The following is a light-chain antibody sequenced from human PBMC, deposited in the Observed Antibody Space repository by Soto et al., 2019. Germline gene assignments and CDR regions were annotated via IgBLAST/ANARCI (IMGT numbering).Light chain of an antibody. CDR2: GNT. CDR1: SSNIGAGYE. CDR3: QSYDSSLSALYV. Sequence: QSVLTQPPSVSGAPGQRVTIPCTGSSSNIGAGYEVNWYQHLPGAAPKLLIYGNTNRPSGVPDRFSGSKSGTSASLAITGLQAEDEADYYCQSYDSSLSALYVFGTGTKVTVL. J-gene: IGLJ1*01. V-gene: IGLV1-40*01.